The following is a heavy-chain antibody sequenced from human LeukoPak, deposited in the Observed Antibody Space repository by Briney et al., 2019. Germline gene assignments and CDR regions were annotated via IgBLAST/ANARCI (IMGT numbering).Heavy chain of an antibody. CDR2: ISGSGGST. CDR3: AKDSSYSNYVEDYMDV. Sequence: PGGSLRLSCAASGFTFSIYAMSWVRQAPGKGLEWVSAISGSGGSTYYADSVKGRFTISRDNSKNTLYLQMNSLRAEDTAVYYCAKDSSYSNYVEDYMDVWGKGTTVTVSS. CDR1: GFTFSIYA. V-gene: IGHV3-23*01. D-gene: IGHD4-11*01. J-gene: IGHJ6*03.